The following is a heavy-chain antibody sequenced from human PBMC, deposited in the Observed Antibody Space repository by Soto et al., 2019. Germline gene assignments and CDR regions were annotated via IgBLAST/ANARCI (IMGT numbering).Heavy chain of an antibody. CDR3: ARVPTWYKAMDV. Sequence: GASVKVSCKASGYTLSSYGISWVRQAPGQGLEWMGWISAHTGNTDYAQKFQGRVTMTTDTSTSTAYMELRSLRSGDTAVYYCARVPTWYKAMDVWGKGTMVTVSS. D-gene: IGHD1-1*01. CDR1: GYTLSSYG. CDR2: ISAHTGNT. V-gene: IGHV1-18*01. J-gene: IGHJ6*03.